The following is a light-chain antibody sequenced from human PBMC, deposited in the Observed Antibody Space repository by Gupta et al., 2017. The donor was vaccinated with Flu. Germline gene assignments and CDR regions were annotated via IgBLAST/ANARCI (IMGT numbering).Light chain of an antibody. J-gene: IGKJ1*01. CDR3: QQSHNGRT. CDR1: QSVRRY. Sequence: EIVLTQSTVTLSLSPGERATLSCRASQSVRRYLAWYQQKPGQAPRLLIYEASNRATGSPARFSGGGSAYAFTIIISSHEPEAVAVYYCQQSHNGRTFGHGTKVEIK. V-gene: IGKV3-11*01. CDR2: EAS.